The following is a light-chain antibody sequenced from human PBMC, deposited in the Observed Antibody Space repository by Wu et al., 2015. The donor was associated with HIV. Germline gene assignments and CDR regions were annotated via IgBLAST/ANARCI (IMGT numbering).Light chain of an antibody. J-gene: IGKJ5*01. Sequence: GDRVNITCRASQDISTYLAWYQQTPGKAPRVLIYDASTLQSGVSSRFSGSGSGADFTLTISGLQREDFAVLFCQQLNSFPLTFGQGSRLEIK. CDR2: DAS. V-gene: IGKV1-12*01. CDR3: QQLNSFPLT. CDR1: QDISTY.